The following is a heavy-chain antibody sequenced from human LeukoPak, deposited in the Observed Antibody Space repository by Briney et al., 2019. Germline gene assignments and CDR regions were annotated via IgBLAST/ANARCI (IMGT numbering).Heavy chain of an antibody. D-gene: IGHD2-15*01. CDR1: GFTISNYW. Sequence: GGSLRLSCAASGFTISNYWMHWVRQAPGKGLVWVSRISSDGTNTNYADSVKGRFTISRDNAKNTLYLQMNSLRDEDTAIYYCVRVRPGWWFDYWGQGTLVTVSS. J-gene: IGHJ4*02. CDR2: ISSDGTNT. V-gene: IGHV3-74*01. CDR3: VRVRPGWWFDY.